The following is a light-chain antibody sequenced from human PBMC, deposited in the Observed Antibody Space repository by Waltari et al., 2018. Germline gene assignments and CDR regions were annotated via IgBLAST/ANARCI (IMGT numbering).Light chain of an antibody. J-gene: IGLJ3*02. V-gene: IGLV2-14*03. Sequence: QSVLTQPAPVSGSPGQTITISCTGTSSDGGDYYYVSWYQQHPGTAPKVLIYDVSKRPSGVSNRFSGSKSGNTAFLTISGLQPEDEADYYCNSYTDTTWVFGGGTKLTVL. CDR3: NSYTDTTWV. CDR1: SSDGGDYYY. CDR2: DVS.